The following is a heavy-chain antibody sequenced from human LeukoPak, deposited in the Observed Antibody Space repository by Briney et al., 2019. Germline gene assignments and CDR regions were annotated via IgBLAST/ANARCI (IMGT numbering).Heavy chain of an antibody. CDR1: GGTLSSYA. V-gene: IGHV1-69*04. J-gene: IGHJ6*02. CDR2: IIPILGIA. Sequence: GSSVKVSCKASGGTLSSYAISWVRQAPGQGLEWMGRIIPILGIANYAQKFQGRVTITADKSTSTAYMELSSLRSEDTAVYYCASNLHVEMATVGFGMDVWGQGTTVTVSS. D-gene: IGHD5-24*01. CDR3: ASNLHVEMATVGFGMDV.